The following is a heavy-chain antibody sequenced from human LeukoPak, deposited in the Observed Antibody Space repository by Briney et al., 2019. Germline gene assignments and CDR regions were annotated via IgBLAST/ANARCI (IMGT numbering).Heavy chain of an antibody. CDR1: GGSISSGSYY. J-gene: IGHJ4*02. D-gene: IGHD4-23*01. Sequence: PSQTLSLTCTVSGGSISSGSYYWSWIRQPAGKGLEWIGRIYTSGSTNYNPSLKSRVTMSVDTSKNQFSLKLSSVTAADTAVYYCARTDYGGKLPHWGQGTLVTVSS. V-gene: IGHV4-61*02. CDR3: ARTDYGGKLPH. CDR2: IYTSGST.